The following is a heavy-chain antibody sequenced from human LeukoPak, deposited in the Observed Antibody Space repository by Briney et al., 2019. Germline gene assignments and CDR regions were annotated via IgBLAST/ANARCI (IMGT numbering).Heavy chain of an antibody. Sequence: GSLRLSCAASGFTFSGSAMHWVRQASGKGLEWVGRIRSKANSYATAYAASVKGRFTISRDDSKNTAYLQMNSLKTEDTAVYYCTTISDRLLLPPFDYWGQGTLVTVSS. CDR3: TTISDRLLLPPFDY. CDR1: GFTFSGSA. CDR2: IRSKANSYAT. J-gene: IGHJ4*02. D-gene: IGHD3-22*01. V-gene: IGHV3-73*01.